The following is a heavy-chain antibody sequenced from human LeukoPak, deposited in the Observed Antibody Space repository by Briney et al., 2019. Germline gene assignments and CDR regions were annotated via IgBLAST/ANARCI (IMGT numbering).Heavy chain of an antibody. Sequence: GASLMTSCRGSGYSFTSYWFGWGRRMPGKGLVWMGIIYPCDSDTRYNPSFQGQVTISADKSISTAYLQWSSLKASDTAMYYWARAPDDAFDIWGQGTMVTVSS. CDR1: GYSFTSYW. CDR3: ARAPDDAFDI. J-gene: IGHJ3*02. V-gene: IGHV5-51*01. CDR2: IYPCDSDT.